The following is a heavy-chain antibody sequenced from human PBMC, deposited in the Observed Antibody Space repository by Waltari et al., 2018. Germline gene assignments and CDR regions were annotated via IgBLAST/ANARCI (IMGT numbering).Heavy chain of an antibody. D-gene: IGHD6-13*01. J-gene: IGHJ4*02. Sequence: VQLQESGPGLVKRSETLSLTCTVSGGSISSHYWSWIRQPPGKGLEWIGYIYYSGSTNYNPSLKSRVTISVDTSKNQFSLKLSSVTAADTAVYYCAGSSSWYVYWGQGTLVTVSS. V-gene: IGHV4-59*11. CDR1: GGSISSHY. CDR3: AGSSSWYVY. CDR2: IYYSGST.